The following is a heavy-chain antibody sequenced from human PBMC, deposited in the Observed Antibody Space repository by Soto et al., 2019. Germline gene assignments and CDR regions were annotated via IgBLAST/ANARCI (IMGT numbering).Heavy chain of an antibody. CDR2: MNPNSGNT. V-gene: IGHV1-8*01. CDR1: FTSYD. J-gene: IGHJ6*02. Sequence: QVQLVQSGAEVKKPGASVKVSCTFTSYDINWVRQATGQGLEWMAWMNPNSGNTRYAQKFQGTVTMTRNTSNFTAYMELSSLRSEDTAVYYCARGPGSSDWRFSYYYIDVWGQGTTVTVSS. CDR3: ARGPGSSDWRFSYYYIDV. D-gene: IGHD6-19*01.